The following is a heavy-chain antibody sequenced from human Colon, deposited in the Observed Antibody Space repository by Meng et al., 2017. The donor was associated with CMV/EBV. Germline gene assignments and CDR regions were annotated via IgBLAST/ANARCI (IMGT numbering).Heavy chain of an antibody. CDR1: GGSISSSSYY. CDR2: IYYSGST. CDR3: AKGGASSIWFDP. Sequence: SETLSLTCTVSGGSISSSSYYWGWVRQPPGKGLEWIGSIYYSGSTNYSPSLESRVSISVDTSKNQFSLNISSVTAADTAVYYCAKGGASSIWFDPWGQGTLVTVSS. J-gene: IGHJ5*02. V-gene: IGHV4-39*07. D-gene: IGHD6-6*01.